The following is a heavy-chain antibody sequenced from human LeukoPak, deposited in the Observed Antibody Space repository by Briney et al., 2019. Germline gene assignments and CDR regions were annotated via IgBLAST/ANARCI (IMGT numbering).Heavy chain of an antibody. CDR1: YCIIKYAW. J-gene: IGHJ4*02. V-gene: IGHV3-15*01. D-gene: IGHD2-15*01. CDR3: STCHVAAAETRYYTDS. CDR2: IKPKTDGGTT. Sequence: PGGSMSLSWASAYCIIKYAWISLGRQAPGEGLEWVGRIKPKTDGGTTDYAAPVKGRVTISRDDLQNTVYLQVNSLETEDTAVYYYSTCHVAAAETRYYTDSGGQGTLVTVSS.